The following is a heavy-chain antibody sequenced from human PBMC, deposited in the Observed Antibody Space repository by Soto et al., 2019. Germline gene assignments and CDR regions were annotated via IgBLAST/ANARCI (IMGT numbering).Heavy chain of an antibody. D-gene: IGHD4-17*01. V-gene: IGHV4-59*01. CDR1: GCSISSYY. CDR3: ARVKLRDYRYNWFDP. Sequence: PSETLSLTCTVSGCSISSYYWSWIRQPPGKGLEWIGHIYYSGSTNYNPSLKSRVTISVDTSKNQFSLKLSSVTAADTAVYYCARVKLRDYRYNWFDPWGQGTLVTVSS. CDR2: IYYSGST. J-gene: IGHJ5*02.